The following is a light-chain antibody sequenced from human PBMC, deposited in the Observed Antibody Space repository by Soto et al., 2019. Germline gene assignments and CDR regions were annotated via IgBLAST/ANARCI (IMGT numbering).Light chain of an antibody. CDR3: QQYNSYSPYT. V-gene: IGKV1-5*03. Sequence: DIQMTQSPSTLSASVGDRVTITCRASQSVSSWLAWYQQKPGKAPKLLIYKASSLETWVPSRFSGSGSGTEFTLTISNLQPDDFATYYCQQYNSYSPYTFGQGTRLEIK. CDR1: QSVSSW. CDR2: KAS. J-gene: IGKJ2*01.